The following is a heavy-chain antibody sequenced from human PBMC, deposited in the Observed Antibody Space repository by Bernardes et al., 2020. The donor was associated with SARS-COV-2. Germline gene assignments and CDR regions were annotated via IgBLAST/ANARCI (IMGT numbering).Heavy chain of an antibody. CDR3: ARDQLPSSGWFDYYYGMDV. CDR1: GFTSSSYG. V-gene: IGHV3-33*01. J-gene: IGHJ6*02. D-gene: IGHD6-19*01. Sequence: GGSLRPSWASSGFTSSSYGVPWVRKAPGKGLEGVQVLWYDGSNQYYADTVKGRFTISRDNSKNTLYLQMNSLRAEDTAVYYCARDQLPSSGWFDYYYGMDVWGQGTTVTVSS. CDR2: LWYDGSNQ.